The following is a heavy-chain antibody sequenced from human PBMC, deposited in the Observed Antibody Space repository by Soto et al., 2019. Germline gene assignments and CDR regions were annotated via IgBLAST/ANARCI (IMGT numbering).Heavy chain of an antibody. Sequence: GGSLRLSCAASGFTVSSNYMSWVRQAPGKGLEWVSVIYSGGSTYYADSVKGRFTISKDNSKNTLYLQMNSLRAEDTAVYYCARERSPSGLVIMGPDYYYGMDVWGQGTTVTVSS. D-gene: IGHD3-9*01. J-gene: IGHJ6*02. CDR2: IYSGGST. V-gene: IGHV3-66*01. CDR1: GFTVSSNY. CDR3: ARERSPSGLVIMGPDYYYGMDV.